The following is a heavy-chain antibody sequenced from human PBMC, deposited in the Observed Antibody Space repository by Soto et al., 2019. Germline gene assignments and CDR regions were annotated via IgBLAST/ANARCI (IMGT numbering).Heavy chain of an antibody. CDR2: INPSGGST. J-gene: IGHJ5*02. CDR1: GYTFTSYY. Sequence: QVQLVQSGAEVKKPGASVKVSCKASGYTFTSYYMHWVRQAPGQGLEWMGIINPSGGSTSYAQKFQGRVTMTRDTSTSTVYMELSSLRSEDTAVYYCARGKSAAGIPLSGQFDPWGQGTLVTVSS. CDR3: ARGKSAAGIPLSGQFDP. D-gene: IGHD2-2*02. V-gene: IGHV1-46*01.